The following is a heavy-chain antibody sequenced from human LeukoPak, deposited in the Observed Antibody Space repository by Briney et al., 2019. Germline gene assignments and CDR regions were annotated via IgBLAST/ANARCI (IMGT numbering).Heavy chain of an antibody. CDR3: ARDRGDYYFDY. V-gene: IGHV3-23*01. J-gene: IGHJ4*02. CDR2: ISGRGGST. CDR1: GFTLSNYV. Sequence: QTGGSLRLSCVGSGFTLSNYVMSWVRQAPGKGLEWVSVISGRGGSTNYADSVKGRFTISRDNSKDTLYLQMNSLRAEDTAVYYCARDRGDYYFDYWGQGILVTVSS. D-gene: IGHD2-21*02.